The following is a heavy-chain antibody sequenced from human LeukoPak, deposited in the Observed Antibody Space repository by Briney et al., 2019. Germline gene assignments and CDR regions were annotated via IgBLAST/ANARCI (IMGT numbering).Heavy chain of an antibody. Sequence: SETLSLTCTVSGDSITSNDFYWGWIRQAPGKGLEWIGSIHYSGTTYYNPSLKSRVTISVDTSKRHFSLKLSSVTAADTAVYYCARGHRVRGAPRIWGQGTMVTVSS. D-gene: IGHD3-10*01. CDR2: IHYSGTT. CDR1: GDSITSNDFY. CDR3: ARGHRVRGAPRI. J-gene: IGHJ3*02. V-gene: IGHV4-39*02.